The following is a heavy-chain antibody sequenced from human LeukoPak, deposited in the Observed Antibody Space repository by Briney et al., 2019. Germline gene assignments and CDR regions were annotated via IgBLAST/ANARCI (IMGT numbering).Heavy chain of an antibody. D-gene: IGHD5-18*01. V-gene: IGHV3-43*01. CDR3: AKDRGLRGFSFGSFDY. CDR1: GFTFEDYS. Sequence: GGSLRLSCAASGFTFEDYSMHWVRQAPGKGLEWVSVISWDGAISYYADSMKGRFTISRDNTKNSLYLQLNSLRTEDTALYYCAKDRGLRGFSFGSFDYWGQGTLVTVSP. CDR2: ISWDGAIS. J-gene: IGHJ4*02.